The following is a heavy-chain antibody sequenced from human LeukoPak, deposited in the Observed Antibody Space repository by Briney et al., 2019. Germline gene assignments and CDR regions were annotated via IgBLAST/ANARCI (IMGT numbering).Heavy chain of an antibody. Sequence: ASVKVSCKASGGTFSSYAISWVRQASGQGLEWMGRIIPIFGTANYAQKFQGRVTITTDESTSTAYMELSSLRSEDTAVYYCATGSGYSPQVDYWGQGTLVTVSS. CDR2: IIPIFGTA. CDR3: ATGSGYSPQVDY. V-gene: IGHV1-69*05. J-gene: IGHJ4*02. CDR1: GGTFSSYA. D-gene: IGHD3-22*01.